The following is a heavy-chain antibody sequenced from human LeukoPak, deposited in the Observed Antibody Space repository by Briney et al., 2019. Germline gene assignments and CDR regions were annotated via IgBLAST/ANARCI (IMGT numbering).Heavy chain of an antibody. D-gene: IGHD2-2*01. J-gene: IGHJ4*02. CDR1: GLTLRSFA. Sequence: GGSLRLSCGVSGLTLRSFAMSWVRQPAGNGLEWVSAISGDGGSTEYADSVKGRFTISRDNSKNTVYLQMNSLRAGDTALYYCAAMTTAAANAFFYWGRGTVVTVSA. CDR3: AAMTTAAANAFFY. V-gene: IGHV3-23*01. CDR2: ISGDGGST.